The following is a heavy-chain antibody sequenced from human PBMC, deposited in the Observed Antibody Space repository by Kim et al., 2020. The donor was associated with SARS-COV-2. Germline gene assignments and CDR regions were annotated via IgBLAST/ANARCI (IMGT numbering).Heavy chain of an antibody. Sequence: ASVKVSCKASGYTFTSYGMSWVRQAPGQGLEWMGWISAYNGNTKYAQKFQGRVTMTTDTSTSTAYMELRSLRSDDTAVYYCARDCGDSGYDYGWFDYWGQGTLVTVSS. CDR1: GYTFTSYG. CDR3: ARDCGDSGYDYGWFDY. V-gene: IGHV1-18*01. CDR2: ISAYNGNT. J-gene: IGHJ4*02. D-gene: IGHD5-12*01.